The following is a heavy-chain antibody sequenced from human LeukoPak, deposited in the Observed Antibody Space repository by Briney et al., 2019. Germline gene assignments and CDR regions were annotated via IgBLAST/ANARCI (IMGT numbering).Heavy chain of an antibody. CDR2: IRGSGDGT. CDR3: ARDPNGDYIGAFWFDP. D-gene: IGHD4-17*01. CDR1: GFTFSNYA. Sequence: GGSLRLSCAASGFTFSNYAMMWVRQAPGKGLEWVSAIRGSGDGTHYADSVKGRFTISRDNSKNTLFLQMNSLRADDTAICYCARDPNGDYIGAFWFDPWGQGTLVSVSS. J-gene: IGHJ5*02. V-gene: IGHV3-23*01.